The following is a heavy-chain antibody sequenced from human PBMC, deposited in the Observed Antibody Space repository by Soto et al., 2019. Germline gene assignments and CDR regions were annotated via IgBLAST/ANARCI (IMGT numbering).Heavy chain of an antibody. CDR1: GFSLYNYA. J-gene: IGHJ2*01. D-gene: IGHD1-1*01. V-gene: IGHV3-48*02. CDR2: ISLSSANI. Sequence: EVQLVDSGGGLVQPGGSLRLACAASGFSLYNYAMDWVRQAPGQGLEWVSYISLSSANIHYADSVRGRFTVSRDSAKNSLYMQMSSLRDEDTAVYYCVRDPSRGNDWARYVDLWGRGTLITVSS. CDR3: VRDPSRGNDWARYVDL.